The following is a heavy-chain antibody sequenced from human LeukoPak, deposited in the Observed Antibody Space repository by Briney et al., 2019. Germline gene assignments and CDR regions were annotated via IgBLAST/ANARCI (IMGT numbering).Heavy chain of an antibody. CDR3: ARRGGGYSGYDYQFADY. CDR2: IYPTDSDT. J-gene: IGHJ4*02. CDR1: GYSFTSYW. Sequence: GESLKISFKGSGYSFTSYWIAWVRQMPGKGLEWMGIIYPTDSDTRYSPSFQGQVTISADKSISTAYLQWSSLKASDTAMYYCARRGGGYSGYDYQFADYWGQGTLVTVSS. D-gene: IGHD5-12*01. V-gene: IGHV5-51*01.